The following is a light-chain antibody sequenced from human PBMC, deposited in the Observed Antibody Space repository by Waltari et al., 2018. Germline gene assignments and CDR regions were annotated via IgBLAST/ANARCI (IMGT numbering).Light chain of an antibody. Sequence: DIQMTQSPSTPSASVGDRVIISCRASQSISNWLAWYQQRPGKAPKLLVYKSSTLESGVPSRFSGSGSGTEFTLTISSLQPEDFATYYCQQYNSYSLLSFGGGTKVEIK. CDR1: QSISNW. CDR2: KSS. V-gene: IGKV1-5*03. J-gene: IGKJ4*01. CDR3: QQYNSYSLLS.